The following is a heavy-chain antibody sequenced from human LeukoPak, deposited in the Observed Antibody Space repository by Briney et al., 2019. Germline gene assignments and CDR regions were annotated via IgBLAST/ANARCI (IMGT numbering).Heavy chain of an antibody. Sequence: PGGSLRLSCAASGFTFSSYSMNWVRQAPGKGLEWVSAISGSGGSTYYADSVKGRFTISRDNSKNTLYLQMNSLRAEDTAVYYCAKDLRAVAAAADNDYWGPGTLVTVSS. V-gene: IGHV3-23*01. CDR3: AKDLRAVAAAADNDY. J-gene: IGHJ4*02. CDR2: ISGSGGST. CDR1: GFTFSSYS. D-gene: IGHD6-13*01.